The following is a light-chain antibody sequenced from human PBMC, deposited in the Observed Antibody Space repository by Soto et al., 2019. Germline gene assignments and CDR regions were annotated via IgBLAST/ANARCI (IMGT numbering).Light chain of an antibody. Sequence: DIRMTQSPSTLSASVGDRVTITCRASQSISFWLAWYQEKPGKAPKLLIYKGSGLKSAVPSRFSGSGCGTEFTLTISSLQPDDFATYYCQQYNRYPYSFGQGTKLELK. CDR2: KGS. V-gene: IGKV1-5*03. CDR1: QSISFW. J-gene: IGKJ2*01. CDR3: QQYNRYPYS.